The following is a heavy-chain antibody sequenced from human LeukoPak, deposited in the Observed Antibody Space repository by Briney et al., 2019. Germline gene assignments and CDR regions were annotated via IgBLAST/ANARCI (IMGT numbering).Heavy chain of an antibody. Sequence: SGSTYYNPSLKSRVTISVDTSKNQFSLKLSSVTAADTAVYYCARADRYCSSTSCYESEFDPWGQGTLVTVSS. J-gene: IGHJ5*02. V-gene: IGHV4-30-4*01. CDR2: SGST. D-gene: IGHD2-2*01. CDR3: ARADRYCSSTSCYESEFDP.